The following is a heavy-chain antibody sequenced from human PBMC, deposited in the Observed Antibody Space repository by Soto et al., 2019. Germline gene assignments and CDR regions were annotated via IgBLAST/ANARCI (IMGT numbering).Heavy chain of an antibody. J-gene: IGHJ6*02. V-gene: IGHV4-59*01. CDR3: ASLTIFGDLYYYYGMDV. D-gene: IGHD3-3*01. CDR1: DGSISGYY. CDR2: IYYSGST. Sequence: PSETLSLTCTVSDGSISGYYWSWIRQPPGKGLEWIGYIYYSGSTNYNPSLKSRVTISVDTSKNQFSLKLSSVTAADTAVYYCASLTIFGDLYYYYGMDVWGQGTRVTVSS.